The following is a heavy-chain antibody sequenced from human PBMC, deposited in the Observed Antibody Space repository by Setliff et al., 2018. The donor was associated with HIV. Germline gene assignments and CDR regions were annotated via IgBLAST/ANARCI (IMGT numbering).Heavy chain of an antibody. V-gene: IGHV4-59*01. J-gene: IGHJ4*02. CDR1: SGSIDRFF. CDR3: ARDIAAAYFDY. Sequence: SLTCTVSSGSIDRFFWSWIRQPPGKGLEWIGNVYFSGDATYNPSLKSRATISISTSRNQFSLKLRSVTAADTAIYYCARDIAAAYFDYWGPGTLVTVSS. D-gene: IGHD6-13*01. CDR2: VYFSGDA.